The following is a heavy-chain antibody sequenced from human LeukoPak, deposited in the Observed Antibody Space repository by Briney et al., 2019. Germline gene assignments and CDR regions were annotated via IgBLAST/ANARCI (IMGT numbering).Heavy chain of an antibody. D-gene: IGHD2-2*01. CDR1: GFTFDDYA. J-gene: IGHJ4*02. Sequence: GGSLRLSCAASGFTFDDYAMHWVRQAPGKGLEWVSGISWNSGSIGYADSVKGRFTISRDSAKNSLHLQMNSLRAEDTALYYCAKGISTSSQRSPFDYWGQGTLVTVSS. V-gene: IGHV3-9*01. CDR3: AKGISTSSQRSPFDY. CDR2: ISWNSGSI.